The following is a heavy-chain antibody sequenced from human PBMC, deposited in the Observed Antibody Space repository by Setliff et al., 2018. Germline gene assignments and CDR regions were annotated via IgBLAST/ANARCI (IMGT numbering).Heavy chain of an antibody. CDR1: VWTFNGYY. Sequence: ASVQVTLLASVWTFNGYYMHWVRQAPGQGVERMGIIDPSGDYTNYAQKFQGRVTMTRDTSTTTVYMELSSLRSDDTAVYYCARAPLESGYYYGQGNYFDNWGQGTLVTVSS. J-gene: IGHJ4*02. V-gene: IGHV1-46*02. D-gene: IGHD5-18*01. CDR2: IDPSGDYT. CDR3: ARAPLESGYYYGQGNYFDN.